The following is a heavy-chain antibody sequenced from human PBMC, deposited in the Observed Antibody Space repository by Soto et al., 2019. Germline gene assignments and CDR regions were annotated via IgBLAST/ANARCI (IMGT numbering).Heavy chain of an antibody. J-gene: IGHJ3*02. D-gene: IGHD1-26*01. V-gene: IGHV1-46*01. CDR3: ARDTVGSTYRDAYDI. CDR2: INPTSGST. Sequence: ASVKVSCKASGHTFTIYNMNWVRHAPGQGLEWMGIINPTSGSTTYAQKFQGRVTMTRDTSTSTLYLELSSLRSEDTAVYYCARDTVGSTYRDAYDIWGQGTMVTVSS. CDR1: GHTFTIYN.